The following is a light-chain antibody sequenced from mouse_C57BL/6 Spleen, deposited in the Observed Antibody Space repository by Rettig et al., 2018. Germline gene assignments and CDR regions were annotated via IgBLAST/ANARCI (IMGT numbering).Light chain of an antibody. CDR3: FQGSGYPYT. Sequence: ENVLTQSPAIMSASPGEKVTMTCSARSSVSYMHWYQQKSSTSPKLWIYDTSKLASGVPGRFSGSGSGTSYSLTISSMEAADVATYYCFQGSGYPYTFGGGTKLEIQ. CDR1: SSVSY. J-gene: IGKJ2*01. V-gene: IGKV4-63*01. CDR2: DTS.